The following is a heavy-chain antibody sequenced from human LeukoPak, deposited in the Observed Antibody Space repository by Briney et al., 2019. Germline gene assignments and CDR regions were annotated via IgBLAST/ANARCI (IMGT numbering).Heavy chain of an antibody. D-gene: IGHD3-22*01. J-gene: IGHJ4*02. CDR3: AKEGNTYYYDSSGYYPDYFDY. V-gene: IGHV3-23*01. CDR2: ISGSGGST. Sequence: GGSLRLSCAASGFTFSSYAMSWVRQAPGKGLEWVSAISGSGGSTYYADSVKGRFTISRDNSKNTLYLQMNSLTAEDTAVYYCAKEGNTYYYDSSGYYPDYFDYWGQGTLVTVSS. CDR1: GFTFSSYA.